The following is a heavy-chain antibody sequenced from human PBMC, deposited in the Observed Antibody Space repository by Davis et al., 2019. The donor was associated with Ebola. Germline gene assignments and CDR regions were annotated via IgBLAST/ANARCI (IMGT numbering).Heavy chain of an antibody. CDR2: ISANSATI. J-gene: IGHJ6*02. CDR3: ARDRKHIVVVTATVGGYGMDV. V-gene: IGHV3-9*01. Sequence: GGSLRLSCVASGFTFENYGMHWVRQTPGKGLEWVSAISANSATIGYADSVKGRFTVSRDNAKNSLFLQMNSLRPEDTAVYYCARDRKHIVVVTATVGGYGMDVWGQGTTVTVSS. CDR1: GFTFENYG. D-gene: IGHD2-21*02.